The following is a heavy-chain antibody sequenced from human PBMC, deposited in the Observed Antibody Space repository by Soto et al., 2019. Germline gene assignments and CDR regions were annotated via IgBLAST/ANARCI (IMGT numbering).Heavy chain of an antibody. CDR1: GASIGTSNW. Sequence: QVQLQESGPGLVKPSGTLSLTCAVSGASIGTSNWWSWVRQSPGKGLEWIGEIHDSGSTKYNPSLTRRGTCSLDKAKNQFSLTVRSVTAADTAVYYCARLQTYDILNKSDYGGQGSLVTVSS. J-gene: IGHJ4*02. D-gene: IGHD3-9*01. CDR3: ARLQTYDILNKSDY. V-gene: IGHV4-4*02. CDR2: IHDSGST.